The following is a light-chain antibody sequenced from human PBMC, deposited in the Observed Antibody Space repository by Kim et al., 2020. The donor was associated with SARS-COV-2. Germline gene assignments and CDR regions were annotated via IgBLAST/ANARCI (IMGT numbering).Light chain of an antibody. V-gene: IGKV4-1*01. Sequence: DIVMTQSPDSLAVSLGERATINCKSSQSVLYSPNNMNYLAWYQQKPGQPPKLLIYWASTRESGVPDRFIGSGSGTDFTLTISSLQAEDVAVYYCQHYYSTTLTFGGGTKLEI. CDR3: QHYYSTTLT. J-gene: IGKJ4*01. CDR1: QSVLYSPNNMNY. CDR2: WAS.